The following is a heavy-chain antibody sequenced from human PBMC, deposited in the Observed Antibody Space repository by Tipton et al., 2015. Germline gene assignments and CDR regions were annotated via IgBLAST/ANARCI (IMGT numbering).Heavy chain of an antibody. CDR2: IQYSGGT. D-gene: IGHD4-23*01. CDR1: AYSISSDYY. CDR3: ARARGRHGGLFDS. J-gene: IGHJ4*02. Sequence: TLSLTCAVSAYSISSDYYWGWIRQPPGKELQWIGYIQYSGGTNYNPSLESRVSMSVDTSKTQFSLEMRSVTATDTAVYYCARARGRHGGLFDSWGQGILVTVSS. V-gene: IGHV4-38-2*01.